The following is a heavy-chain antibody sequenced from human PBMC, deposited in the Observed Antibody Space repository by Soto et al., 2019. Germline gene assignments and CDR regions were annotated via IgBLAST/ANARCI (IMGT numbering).Heavy chain of an antibody. Sequence: QVQLVQSGAEVKKPGASVKVSCKASGYTFTSYGVNWVRQAPGQGLEWMGWIRSYNNSTNYAQKLQGRVTMTTDTSANTADMEVRSVRSDDTAVYYCARHGNGDAYWGQGTLVTVSS. CDR3: ARHGNGDAY. V-gene: IGHV1-18*01. CDR2: IRSYNNST. D-gene: IGHD2-8*01. J-gene: IGHJ4*02. CDR1: GYTFTSYG.